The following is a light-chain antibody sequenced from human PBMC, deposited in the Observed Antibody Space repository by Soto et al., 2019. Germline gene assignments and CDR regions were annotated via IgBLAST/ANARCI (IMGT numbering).Light chain of an antibody. CDR2: TAS. V-gene: IGKV1-17*01. CDR3: LQQYHYPWA. CDR1: QNIGNS. Sequence: DIQMTQSPSSLSASVGDRVTITGRASQNIGNSLGWYQQKPGKDPKSLIYTASSLQSGVPSRFSGSSSGTEFTLTINRLQTEDFATYYCLQQYHYPWAFGQGTKVDIK. J-gene: IGKJ1*01.